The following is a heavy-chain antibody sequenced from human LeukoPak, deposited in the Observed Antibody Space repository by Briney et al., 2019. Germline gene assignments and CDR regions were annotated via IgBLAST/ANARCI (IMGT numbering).Heavy chain of an antibody. D-gene: IGHD4-23*01. J-gene: IGHJ4*02. Sequence: PGGSLRLSCAASGFTFSTYSMNWVRQAPGKGREWVSSITGSSNFMSYADSVKGRFTISRDNARNSLYLQMNSLRAEDTAVYYCAGDFSQSRNSDYWGQGTLVTVSS. CDR3: AGDFSQSRNSDY. V-gene: IGHV3-21*01. CDR1: GFTFSTYS. CDR2: ITGSSNFM.